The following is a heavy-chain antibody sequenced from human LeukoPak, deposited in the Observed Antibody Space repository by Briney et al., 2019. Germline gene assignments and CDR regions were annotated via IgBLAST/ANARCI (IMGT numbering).Heavy chain of an antibody. CDR2: ISSSSSYI. CDR1: GFTFSSYS. D-gene: IGHD2-2*01. J-gene: IGHJ6*03. Sequence: GGSLRLSCAASGFTFSSYSMNWVRQAPGKGLEWVSSISSSSSYIYYAGSVKGRFTISRDNSKNTLYLQMNSLRAEDTAVYYCAKCERVPAAYYYYYYMDVWGKGTTVTVSS. V-gene: IGHV3-21*01. CDR3: AKCERVPAAYYYYYYMDV.